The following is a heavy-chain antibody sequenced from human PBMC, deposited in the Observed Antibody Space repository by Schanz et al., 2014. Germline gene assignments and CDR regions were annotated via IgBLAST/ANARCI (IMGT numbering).Heavy chain of an antibody. J-gene: IGHJ3*02. CDR3: AKDRWRATVMVDAFDI. CDR2: IGGSGGST. D-gene: IGHD4-4*01. V-gene: IGHV3-23*04. Sequence: LVESGGGVVQPGRSLRLSCAASGFTFSSYLMSWVRQAPGKGLEWVSGIGGSGGSTDYADSVKGRFTISRDNSKNTVHLQMNSLRAEDTAVYFCAKDRWRATVMVDAFDIWGQGTKVTVSS. CDR1: GFTFSSYL.